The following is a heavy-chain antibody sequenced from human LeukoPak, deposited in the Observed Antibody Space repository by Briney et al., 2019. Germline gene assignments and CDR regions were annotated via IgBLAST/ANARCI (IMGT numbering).Heavy chain of an antibody. Sequence: GGSLRLSCAASGLTFSSYWMSWVRQAPGKGLEWVANVKQDGSEKYYVDSVKGRFTISRDNAKNSLYLQMNSLRAEDTAVYYCARELSRYDYVWGSYRYQLPLNYWGQGTLVTVSS. CDR3: ARELSRYDYVWGSYRYQLPLNY. CDR1: GLTFSSYW. V-gene: IGHV3-7*01. D-gene: IGHD3-16*02. J-gene: IGHJ4*02. CDR2: VKQDGSEK.